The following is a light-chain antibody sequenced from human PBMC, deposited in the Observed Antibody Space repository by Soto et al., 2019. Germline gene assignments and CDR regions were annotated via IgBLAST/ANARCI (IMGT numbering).Light chain of an antibody. CDR3: QQYGNSTWT. CDR1: QSVSSSY. Sequence: EIVLTQSPGTLSLSPGERATLSCRASQSVSSSYLAWYQQKPGQAPRLLIYGASSRATGMPDRFSGSRSGTDFTLTISRLEPEDFAVYYCQQYGNSTWTFGQGTKVEIK. V-gene: IGKV3-20*01. J-gene: IGKJ1*01. CDR2: GAS.